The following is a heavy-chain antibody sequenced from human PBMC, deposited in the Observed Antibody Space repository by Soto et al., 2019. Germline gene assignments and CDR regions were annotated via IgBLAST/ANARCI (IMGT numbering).Heavy chain of an antibody. CDR2: ISGSGGST. V-gene: IGHV3-23*01. D-gene: IGHD6-13*01. Sequence: GGSLRLSCAASGFTFSSYAMSWVRQAPGKGLEWVSAISGSGGSTYYADSVKGRFTISRDNSKNTLYVQMNSLRAEDTAVYYCAKVRESAAAGHIDSWGQGTLVTVSS. J-gene: IGHJ4*02. CDR1: GFTFSSYA. CDR3: AKVRESAAAGHIDS.